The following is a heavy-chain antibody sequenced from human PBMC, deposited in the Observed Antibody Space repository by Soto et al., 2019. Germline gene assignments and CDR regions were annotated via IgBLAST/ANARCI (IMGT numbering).Heavy chain of an antibody. V-gene: IGHV1-69*01. CDR2: IIPIFGTA. D-gene: IGHD2-2*01. CDR3: AGGASYYCSSTSCYSYFDY. Sequence: QVQLVQSGAEVKKPGSSVKVSCKASGGTFSSYAISWVRQAPGQGLEWMGGIIPIFGTANYAQKFQGRVTITAEESTSTAHMELSSLRSEDTAVYYCAGGASYYCSSTSCYSYFDYWGQGTLVTVSS. CDR1: GGTFSSYA. J-gene: IGHJ4*02.